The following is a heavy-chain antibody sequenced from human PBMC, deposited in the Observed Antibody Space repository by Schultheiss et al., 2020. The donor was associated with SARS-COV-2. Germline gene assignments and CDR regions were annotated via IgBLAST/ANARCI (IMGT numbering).Heavy chain of an antibody. J-gene: IGHJ4*02. CDR3: ARGGYYSDY. V-gene: IGHV4-59*01. CDR1: GGSISSYY. D-gene: IGHD3-22*01. Sequence: GSLRLSCTVSGGSISSYYWSWIRQPPGKGLEWIGYIFYSGSTNYNPSLKSRVTISVDTSKNQCSLKLSSVTAADTAVYYCARGGYYSDYWGQGTLVTVSS. CDR2: IFYSGST.